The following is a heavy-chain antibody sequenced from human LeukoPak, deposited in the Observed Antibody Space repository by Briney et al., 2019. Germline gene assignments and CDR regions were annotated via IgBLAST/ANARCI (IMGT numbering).Heavy chain of an antibody. CDR2: ISWNSGSI. CDR1: GFTFDDYA. Sequence: GGSLRLSCAASGFTFDDYAMHWVRQAPGKGLEWVSGISWNSGSIGYADSVKGRFTISRDNAKNSLYLQMNSLRAEDTALYYCAKSGSSGWYQITAISPYYFDYWGQGTLVTVSS. J-gene: IGHJ4*02. CDR3: AKSGSSGWYQITAISPYYFDY. V-gene: IGHV3-9*01. D-gene: IGHD6-19*01.